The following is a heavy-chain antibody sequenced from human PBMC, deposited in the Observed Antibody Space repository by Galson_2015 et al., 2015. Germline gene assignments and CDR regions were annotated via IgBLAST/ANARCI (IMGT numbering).Heavy chain of an antibody. CDR3: ARVFVAGYRRGGYYFDY. J-gene: IGHJ4*02. CDR1: GLSLTTRGMC. Sequence: ALVKPTQTLTLTCTFSGLSLTTRGMCVSWIRQPPGKAPEWLALIDWDGEEYYSTSLKTRLTISKDTSKNQVVLTVTNMDPVDTATYYCARVFVAGYRRGGYYFDYWGQGTLVTVSS. V-gene: IGHV2-70*01. D-gene: IGHD6-19*01. CDR2: IDWDGEE.